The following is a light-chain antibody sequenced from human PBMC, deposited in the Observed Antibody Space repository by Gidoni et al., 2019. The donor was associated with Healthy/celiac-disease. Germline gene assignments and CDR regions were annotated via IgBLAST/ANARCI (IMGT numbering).Light chain of an antibody. CDR2: KAS. CDR1: QSISSW. CDR3: QQYNSWWT. Sequence: DIQMTQSPSTLSASVGDRVTITCRASQSISSWLDWYQQKPGKAPKLLIYKASSLESGIPSRFSGSGSGTEFTLTSSSMQPDDFATYYCQQYNSWWTFGQGTKVEIK. V-gene: IGKV1-5*03. J-gene: IGKJ1*01.